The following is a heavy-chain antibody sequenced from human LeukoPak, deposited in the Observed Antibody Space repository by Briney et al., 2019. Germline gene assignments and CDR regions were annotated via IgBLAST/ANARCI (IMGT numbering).Heavy chain of an antibody. Sequence: GGSLRLSCAASGFTFSCFPMHWVRQVPGKGLEYVSAISSTGETSYYANSVKDRFTISRDNSKNTLYLQMGSPRAEDMAVYYCARVMSGSGSKYFDYWGQGTLVTVSS. V-gene: IGHV3-64*01. CDR2: ISSTGETS. J-gene: IGHJ4*02. CDR3: ARVMSGSGSKYFDY. CDR1: GFTFSCFP. D-gene: IGHD3-10*01.